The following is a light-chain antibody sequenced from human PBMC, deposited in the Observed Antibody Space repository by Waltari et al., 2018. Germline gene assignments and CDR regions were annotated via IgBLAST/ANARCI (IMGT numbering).Light chain of an antibody. CDR1: SSDVGGYNY. V-gene: IGLV2-11*01. CDR2: DVT. CDR3: CSYAGSITFWV. J-gene: IGLJ3*02. Sequence: QSALTQPRSVSGSPGQSVTISCPGTSSDVGGYNYVPWYHHHPGKAPKLIIYDVTKRPSGVPDRFSASKSDNTASLTISGLQAEDEADYYCCSYAGSITFWVFGGGTKLTVL.